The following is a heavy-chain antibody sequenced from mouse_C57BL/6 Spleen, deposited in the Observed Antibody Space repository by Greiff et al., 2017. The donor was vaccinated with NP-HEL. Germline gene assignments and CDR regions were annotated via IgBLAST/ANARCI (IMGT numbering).Heavy chain of an antibody. CDR2: INPNNGGT. V-gene: IGHV1-22*01. D-gene: IGHD4-1*01. CDR3: ARSRGNGHWAY. Sequence: EVKVVESGPELVKPGASVKMSCKASGYTFTDYNMHWVKQSHGKSLEWIGYINPNNGGTSYNQKFKGKATLTVNKSSSTAYMELRSLTSEDSAVYYCARSRGNGHWAYWGQGTLVTVSA. J-gene: IGHJ3*01. CDR1: GYTFTDYN.